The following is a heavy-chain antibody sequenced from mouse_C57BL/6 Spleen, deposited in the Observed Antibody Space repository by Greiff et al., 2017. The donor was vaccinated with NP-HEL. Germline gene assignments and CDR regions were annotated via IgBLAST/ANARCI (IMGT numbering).Heavy chain of an antibody. CDR1: GYTFTSYG. V-gene: IGHV1-81*01. D-gene: IGHD2-1*01. Sequence: VQLQQSGAELARPGASVKLSCKASGYTFTSYGISWVKQRTGQGLEWIGGIFPGSGNTYYNEKFKGKATLTADKSSSTAYMELRSLTAEDAAVYFCARCTLYLGFECWGQGTTLTVAT. CDR3: ARCTLYLGFEC. CDR2: IFPGSGNT. J-gene: IGHJ2*01.